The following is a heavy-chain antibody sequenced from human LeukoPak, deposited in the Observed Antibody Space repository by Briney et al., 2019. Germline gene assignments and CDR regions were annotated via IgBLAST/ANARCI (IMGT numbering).Heavy chain of an antibody. Sequence: GGSLRLSCAASGFTFSSYSMNWVRQAPGKGLEWVANIKQDGSEKYYVDSVKGRFTISRDNAKNSLYLQMNSLRAEDTAVYYCARVAGTAMVVDWFDPWGQGTLVTVSS. V-gene: IGHV3-7*05. CDR3: ARVAGTAMVVDWFDP. CDR2: IKQDGSEK. J-gene: IGHJ5*02. CDR1: GFTFSSYS. D-gene: IGHD5-18*01.